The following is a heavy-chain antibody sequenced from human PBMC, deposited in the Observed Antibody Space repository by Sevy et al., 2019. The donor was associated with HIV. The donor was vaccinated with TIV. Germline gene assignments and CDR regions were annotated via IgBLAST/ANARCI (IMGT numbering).Heavy chain of an antibody. Sequence: GGSLRLSCAASGLTFSSYWMNWIRQAPGKGLEWVADIKEDGSDKYYVDSVKGRFTISRDNAQNSLYLEMNSLRAEDTAVYYCARWDVWGKGTTVTVSS. CDR1: GLTFSSYW. J-gene: IGHJ6*04. V-gene: IGHV3-7*01. CDR2: IKEDGSDK. CDR3: ARWDV.